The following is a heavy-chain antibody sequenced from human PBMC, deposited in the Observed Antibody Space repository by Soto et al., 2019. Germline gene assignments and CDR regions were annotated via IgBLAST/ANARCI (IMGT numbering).Heavy chain of an antibody. CDR2: ISGSGGDT. V-gene: IGHV3-23*01. CDR1: GFTFTNYA. CDR3: AKRPDSRSPLNNPFDY. Sequence: GGSLRLSCAASGFTFTNYAMTWVRQAPGKGLEWVSTISGSGGDTYYAGSIKGRFTISRDNYKNILYLQLNRLRAEDTALYYCAKRPDSRSPLNNPFDYWGQGTLVTVSS. D-gene: IGHD1-1*01. J-gene: IGHJ4*02.